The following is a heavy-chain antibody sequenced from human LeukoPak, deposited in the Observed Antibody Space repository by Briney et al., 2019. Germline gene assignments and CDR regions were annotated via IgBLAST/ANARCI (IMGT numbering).Heavy chain of an antibody. D-gene: IGHD2/OR15-2a*01. CDR1: GFTFSGYA. J-gene: IGHJ6*02. V-gene: IGHV3-43*02. Sequence: GGSLRLSCAASGFTFSGYAMSWVRQAPGKGLEWVSLISGDGGSTYYADSVKGRFTISRDNSKNSLYLQMNSLRTEDTALYYCAKDLAPLFHQYGMDVWGQGTTVTVSS. CDR3: AKDLAPLFHQYGMDV. CDR2: ISGDGGST.